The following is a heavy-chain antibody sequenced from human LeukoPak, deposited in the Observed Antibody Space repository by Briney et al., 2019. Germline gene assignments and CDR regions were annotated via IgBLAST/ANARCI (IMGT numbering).Heavy chain of an antibody. J-gene: IGHJ4*02. Sequence: PGGSLRLSCAASGFTFSSYGMSWVRQAPGKGLEWVSVISGSGGSTYYADSVKGRFTISRDNAKNSLYLQMNSLRAEDTAVYYCARNGYYDFWSGYSPLDYWGQGTLVTVSS. CDR1: GFTFSSYG. CDR3: ARNGYYDFWSGYSPLDY. D-gene: IGHD3-3*01. V-gene: IGHV3-23*01. CDR2: ISGSGGST.